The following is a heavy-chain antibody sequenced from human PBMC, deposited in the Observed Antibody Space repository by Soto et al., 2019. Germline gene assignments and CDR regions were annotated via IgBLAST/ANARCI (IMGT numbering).Heavy chain of an antibody. V-gene: IGHV1-2*02. J-gene: IGHJ4*02. D-gene: IGHD1-1*01. CDR3: ARDFATLFGS. CDR2: INCKSGDT. CDR1: GYTFTGYD. Sequence: GASVKVSCKGSGYTFTGYDMHWVRQAPGQGLEWMGWINCKSGDTSYAQKFQGRIAMTRDTSISTAYMEVTSLRSDDTAVYYCARDFATLFGSWGQGTLVTVSS.